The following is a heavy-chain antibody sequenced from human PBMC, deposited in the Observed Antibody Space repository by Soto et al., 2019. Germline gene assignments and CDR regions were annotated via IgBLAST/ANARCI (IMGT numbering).Heavy chain of an antibody. CDR1: GGTFSSYA. V-gene: IGHV1-69*13. J-gene: IGHJ6*02. CDR3: ARDWAEWLPKRDHYYGMDV. CDR2: IIPIFGTA. Sequence: ASVKVSCKASGGTFSSYAISWVRQAPGQGLEWMGGIIPIFGTANYAQKFQGRVTITADESTSTAYMELSSLRSEDTAVYYCARDWAEWLPKRDHYYGMDVWGQGTTVTVSS. D-gene: IGHD5-12*01.